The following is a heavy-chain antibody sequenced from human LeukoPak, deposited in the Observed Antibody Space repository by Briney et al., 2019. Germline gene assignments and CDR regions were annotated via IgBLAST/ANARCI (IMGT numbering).Heavy chain of an antibody. CDR3: AKQPYNYYYLDV. J-gene: IGHJ6*03. CDR2: IVGDSSKT. Sequence: PGGSLRLSCAISGLTFHDYAMTWVRQAPGKGLEWVSIIVGDSSKTYYADSVKGRFTISRDNSNYMLFLHMNNLRAEDTAIYYCAKQPYNYYYLDVWGKGTTVTVSS. D-gene: IGHD2-21*01. V-gene: IGHV3-23*01. CDR1: GLTFHDYA.